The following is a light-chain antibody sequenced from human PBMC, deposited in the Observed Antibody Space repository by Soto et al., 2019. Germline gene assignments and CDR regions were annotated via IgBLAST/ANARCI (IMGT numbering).Light chain of an antibody. J-gene: IGKJ3*01. CDR3: QQYNSYPFT. CDR2: KAS. V-gene: IGKV1-5*03. Sequence: DIQMTQSPSTLSASVGDRVTITCRASQSISNWLAWYQQKPGKAPNLLIYKASSLESGVPSRFSGSGSGAEFTLTISSLQPDDFATYYCQQYNSYPFTFGPGTKVDI. CDR1: QSISNW.